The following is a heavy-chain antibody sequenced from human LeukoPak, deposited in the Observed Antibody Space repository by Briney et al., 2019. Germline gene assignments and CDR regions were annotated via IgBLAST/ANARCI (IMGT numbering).Heavy chain of an antibody. CDR2: FDPEDGET. CDR3: ARGSGWYSRRDGSITFDY. CDR1: GYTLTELS. Sequence: ASVKVSCKVSGYTLTELSMHWVRQAPGKGLEWMGGFDPEDGETIYAQKFQGRVTMTEDTSTDTAYMELSSLRSEDTAVYYCARGSGWYSRRDGSITFDYWGQGTLVTVSS. D-gene: IGHD6-19*01. V-gene: IGHV1-24*01. J-gene: IGHJ4*02.